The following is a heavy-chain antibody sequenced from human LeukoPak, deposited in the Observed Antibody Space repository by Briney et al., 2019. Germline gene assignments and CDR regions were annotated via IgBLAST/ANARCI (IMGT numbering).Heavy chain of an antibody. CDR2: ISYDGSNK. J-gene: IGHJ6*02. V-gene: IGHV3-30*18. CDR3: AKERNSYYYYGMDV. CDR1: GFTFSSYG. D-gene: IGHD4-23*01. Sequence: PGGSLRLSCAASGFTFSSYGMRWVRQAPGKGLEGVAVISYDGSNKYYADSVKGRFTISRDNSKNTLYLQMNSLRAEDTAVYYCAKERNSYYYYGMDVWGQGTTVTVSS.